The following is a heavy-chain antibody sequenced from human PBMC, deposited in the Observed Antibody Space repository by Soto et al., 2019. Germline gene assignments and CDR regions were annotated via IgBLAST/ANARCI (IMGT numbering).Heavy chain of an antibody. J-gene: IGHJ6*02. CDR2: INPNSGGA. CDR1: GYTFTGYY. CDR3: ARESSSSSIHYYGMDV. V-gene: IGHV1-2*02. Sequence: ASVKVSCKASGYTFTGYYMHWVRQAPGQGLEWMGWINPNSGGANYAQKFQGRVTMTRDTSISTAYMELSRLRSDDTAVYYCARESSSSSIHYYGMDVWGQGTTVTVSS. D-gene: IGHD6-6*01.